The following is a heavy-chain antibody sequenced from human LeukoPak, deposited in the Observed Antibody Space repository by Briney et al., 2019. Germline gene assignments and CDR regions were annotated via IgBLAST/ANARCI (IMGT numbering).Heavy chain of an antibody. D-gene: IGHD2-8*02. CDR1: GFTFGSYA. CDR3: ARSLVPYYYGMDV. CDR2: ISGSGGNT. Sequence: PGGSLRLSCAASGFTFGSYAMSWVRQAPGKGLEWVSLISGSGGNTYYADSVKGQFTISRDNSKNTLCLQMSSLRAEDTAVYYCARSLVPYYYGMDVWGQGTTVTVSS. V-gene: IGHV3-23*01. J-gene: IGHJ6*02.